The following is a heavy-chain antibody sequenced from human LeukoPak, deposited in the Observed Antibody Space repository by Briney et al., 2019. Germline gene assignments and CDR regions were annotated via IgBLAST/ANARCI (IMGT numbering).Heavy chain of an antibody. D-gene: IGHD1-1*01. J-gene: IGHJ4*02. CDR3: AKVNDLGDFDY. V-gene: IGHV3-23*01. CDR2: ICGSGGCT. CDR1: GFTFSTYA. Sequence: GGSLRLSCAASGFTFSTYAMSWVRQAPGRGLEWVSGICGSGGCTYYADSVKGRFTISRDNSKNTLYLQMNSLRAEDTAVYYCAKVNDLGDFDYWGQGTLVTVSS.